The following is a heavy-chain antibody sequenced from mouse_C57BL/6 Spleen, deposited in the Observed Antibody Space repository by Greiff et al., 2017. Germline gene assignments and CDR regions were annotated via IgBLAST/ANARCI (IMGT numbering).Heavy chain of an antibody. J-gene: IGHJ3*01. CDR3: ARAGTTVPFAY. Sequence: EVKVVESGGGLVQPGGSLKLSCAASGFTFSDYYMYWVRQTPEKRLEWVAYISNGGGSTYYPDTVKGRFTISRDNAKNTLYLQMSRLKSEDTAMYYCARAGTTVPFAYWGQGTLVTVSA. D-gene: IGHD1-1*01. V-gene: IGHV5-12*01. CDR2: ISNGGGST. CDR1: GFTFSDYY.